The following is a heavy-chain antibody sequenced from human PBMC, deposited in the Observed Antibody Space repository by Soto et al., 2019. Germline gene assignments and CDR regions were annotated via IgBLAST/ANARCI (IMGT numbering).Heavy chain of an antibody. V-gene: IGHV1-3*01. D-gene: IGHD3-22*01. CDR3: ARIFYSSGYYYIYYFDY. CDR1: GYTFTSYA. CDR2: INAGNGNT. J-gene: IGHJ4*02. Sequence: ASVKVSCKASGYTFTSYAMHWVRQAPGQRLEWMGWINAGNGNTKYSQKFQGRVTITRDTSASTAYMELSSLRSEDTAVYYCARIFYSSGYYYIYYFDYWGQGTLVTVSS.